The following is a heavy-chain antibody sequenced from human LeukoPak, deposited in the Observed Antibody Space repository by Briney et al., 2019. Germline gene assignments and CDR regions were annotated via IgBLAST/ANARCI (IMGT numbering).Heavy chain of an antibody. V-gene: IGHV3-30*03. Sequence: GGSLRLSCAASGFTFSSYGMHWVRQAPGKGLEWVAVISYDGSNKYYADSVKGRFTISRDNSKNTLYLQMNSLRAEDTAVYYCARDPYGSGSHDFDYWGQGTLVTVSS. CDR3: ARDPYGSGSHDFDY. CDR2: ISYDGSNK. J-gene: IGHJ4*02. CDR1: GFTFSSYG. D-gene: IGHD3-10*01.